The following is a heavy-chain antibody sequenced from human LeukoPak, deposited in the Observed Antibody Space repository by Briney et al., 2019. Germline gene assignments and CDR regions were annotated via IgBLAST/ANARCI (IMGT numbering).Heavy chain of an antibody. Sequence: GSSVKVSCKASGGTFSSYAISWVRHAPGQGLEWMGGIIPIFGTANYAQKFQGRVRITTDESTSTAYMELGSLRSEDTAVYYCARAGHEGYYYYYMDVWGKGTTVTVSS. V-gene: IGHV1-69*05. CDR1: GGTFSSYA. CDR2: IIPIFGTA. CDR3: ARAGHEGYYYYYMDV. J-gene: IGHJ6*03.